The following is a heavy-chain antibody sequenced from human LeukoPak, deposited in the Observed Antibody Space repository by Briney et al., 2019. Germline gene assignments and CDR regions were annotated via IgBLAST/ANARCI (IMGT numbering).Heavy chain of an antibody. Sequence: GGSLRLSCATSGFTFSSYAMSWVRQAPGKGLEWVSAISGSGGSTYYADSVKGRFTISRDNAKNSLFLQMNSLRAEDTAVYYCARESSGYFYWGQGTLVTVSS. J-gene: IGHJ4*02. V-gene: IGHV3-23*01. CDR3: ARESSGYFY. CDR1: GFTFSSYA. D-gene: IGHD3-22*01. CDR2: ISGSGGST.